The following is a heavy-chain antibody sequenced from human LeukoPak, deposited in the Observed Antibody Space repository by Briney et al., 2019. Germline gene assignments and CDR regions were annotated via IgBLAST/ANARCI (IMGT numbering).Heavy chain of an antibody. CDR2: IYPRDGST. CDR3: ARDQEAFDY. J-gene: IGHJ4*02. V-gene: IGHV1-46*01. CDR1: GYSFTSNY. Sequence: GASVKVSCKASGYSFTSNYIHWVRQAPGQGLEWMGMIYPRDGSTSYAQKFQVRVTVTRDTSTSTVHMELSGLRSEDTAVYYCARDQEAFDYWGQGTLVTVSS.